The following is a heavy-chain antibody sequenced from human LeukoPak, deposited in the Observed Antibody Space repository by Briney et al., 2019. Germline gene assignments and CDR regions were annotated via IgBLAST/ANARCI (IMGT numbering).Heavy chain of an antibody. Sequence: PGGSLRLSCAASGFTVNNNYMNWVRQAPGKGLEWVSVIYSGGSTYYADSVKGRFTISRDNSKNTLYLQMNSLRAEDTAVYYCARDPYGDYGNDYWGQGTLVTVSS. J-gene: IGHJ4*02. CDR2: IYSGGST. D-gene: IGHD4-17*01. CDR1: GFTVNNNY. V-gene: IGHV3-53*01. CDR3: ARDPYGDYGNDY.